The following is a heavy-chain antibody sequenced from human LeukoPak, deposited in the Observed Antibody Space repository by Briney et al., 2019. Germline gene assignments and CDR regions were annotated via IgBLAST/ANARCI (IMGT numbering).Heavy chain of an antibody. CDR1: GFIFSNYE. V-gene: IGHV3-48*03. D-gene: IGHD4-17*01. CDR3: AKEDMTTVTSAFDY. Sequence: GGSLRLSCAASGFIFSNYEINWVRQAPGEGLEWVSYISTSGNDIYYADSVKGRFTISRDNSKNTLYLQMNSLRAEDTAVYYCAKEDMTTVTSAFDYWGQGTLVTVSS. CDR2: ISTSGNDI. J-gene: IGHJ4*02.